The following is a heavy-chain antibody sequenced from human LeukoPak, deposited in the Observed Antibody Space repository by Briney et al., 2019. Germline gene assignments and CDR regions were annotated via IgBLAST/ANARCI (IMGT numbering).Heavy chain of an antibody. V-gene: IGHV1-69*04. Sequence: ASVKVSCKASGGTFSSYAISWVRQAPGQGLEWMGRIIPILGIANYAQKFQGRVTITADKSTRTAYMELSSLRSEDTAVYYCASGENCGGDCSEDYWGQGTLVTVSS. J-gene: IGHJ4*02. CDR1: GGTFSSYA. D-gene: IGHD2-21*02. CDR2: IIPILGIA. CDR3: ASGENCGGDCSEDY.